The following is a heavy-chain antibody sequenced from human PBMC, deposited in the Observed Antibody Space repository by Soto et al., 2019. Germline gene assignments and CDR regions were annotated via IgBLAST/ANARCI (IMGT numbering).Heavy chain of an antibody. CDR3: ARAERPWSCSGGTCYTAFMDV. D-gene: IGHD2-15*01. Sequence: GASVKVSCKASGYSFTNYAIHWVRQAPGQRLEWMGWINSGNGNTEYSQKFQGRVSITRDTSASTAYMELSSLRSEDTAVYYCARAERPWSCSGGTCYTAFMDVWGMGTTVTVSS. J-gene: IGHJ6*03. V-gene: IGHV1-3*04. CDR2: INSGNGNT. CDR1: GYSFTNYA.